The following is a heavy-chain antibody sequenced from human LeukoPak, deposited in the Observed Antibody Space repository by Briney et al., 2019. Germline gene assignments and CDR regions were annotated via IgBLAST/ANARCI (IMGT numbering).Heavy chain of an antibody. CDR1: GSTFTYAW. CDR2: IKSKSDGGTT. CDR3: TTVRFLEWLLFPDYRHY. J-gene: IGHJ4*02. Sequence: GGSLRLSCGASGSTFTYAWMTWVRQAPGKGLEWVGRIKSKSDGGTTDYAAPVKGRFNISRDDTKNMVYLQIKSLKTEDTAVYYCTTVRFLEWLLFPDYRHYWGQGTLVTVPS. V-gene: IGHV3-15*01. D-gene: IGHD3-3*01.